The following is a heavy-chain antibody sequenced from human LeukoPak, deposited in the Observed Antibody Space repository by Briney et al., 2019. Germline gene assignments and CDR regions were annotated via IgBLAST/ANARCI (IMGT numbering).Heavy chain of an antibody. CDR1: GGSISSYY. CDR3: ARDRPGGSSFDY. J-gene: IGHJ4*02. V-gene: IGHV4-59*01. CDR2: IYYSGGT. Sequence: SETLSLTCTVSGGSISSYYWSWIRQPPGKGLEWIGYIYYSGGTNYSPSLKSRVTISVDTSKNQFSLKLSSVTAADTAVYYCARDRPGGSSFDYWGQGTLVTVSS. D-gene: IGHD3-16*01.